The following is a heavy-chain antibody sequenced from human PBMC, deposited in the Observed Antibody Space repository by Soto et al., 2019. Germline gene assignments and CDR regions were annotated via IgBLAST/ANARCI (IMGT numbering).Heavy chain of an antibody. CDR1: GGSISSSNW. CDR3: AGVSGYSGYEHAFDI. D-gene: IGHD5-12*01. J-gene: IGHJ3*02. V-gene: IGHV4-4*02. Sequence: SETLSLTCAVSGGSISSSNWWSWVRQPPGKGLEWIGEIYHSGSTNYNPSLKSRVTISVDKSKNQFSLKLSSVTAADTAVYYCAGVSGYSGYEHAFDIWGQGTMVTVSS. CDR2: IYHSGST.